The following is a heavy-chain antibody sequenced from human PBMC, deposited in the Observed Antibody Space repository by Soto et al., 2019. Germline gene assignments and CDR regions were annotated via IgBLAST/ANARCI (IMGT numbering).Heavy chain of an antibody. Sequence: QPGGSLRLSCATSGFTFSSYALHWVRQAPGRGLEWVALISNDGANTYYTDSVKGRFSVSRDKSSKTLFLHMTSLTPDDTAVYYCARGLRFLEHWGPGTVVTVYS. V-gene: IGHV3-30-3*02. CDR1: GFTFSSYA. CDR2: ISNDGANT. J-gene: IGHJ1*01. CDR3: ARGLRFLEH. D-gene: IGHD3-3*01.